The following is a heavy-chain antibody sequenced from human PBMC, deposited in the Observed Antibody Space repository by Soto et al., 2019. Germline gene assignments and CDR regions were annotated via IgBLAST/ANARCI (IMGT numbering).Heavy chain of an antibody. D-gene: IGHD1-26*01. CDR1: GYTFTGYY. CDR3: ARSGGWELRTRWFDP. V-gene: IGHV1-2*02. CDR2: INPNSGGT. Sequence: ASVKVSFKASGYTFTGYYMHWVRQAPGQGLEWMGWINPNSGGTNYAQKFQGRVTMTRDTSISTAYMELSRLRSDDTAVYYCARSGGWELRTRWFDPWGQGTLVTVSS. J-gene: IGHJ5*02.